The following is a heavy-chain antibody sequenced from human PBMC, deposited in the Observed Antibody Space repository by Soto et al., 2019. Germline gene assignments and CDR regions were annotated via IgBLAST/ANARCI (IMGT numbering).Heavy chain of an antibody. D-gene: IGHD3-10*01. CDR3: ARQFEHYYYYGMDV. V-gene: IGHV4-59*08. CDR2: IYYSGST. J-gene: IGHJ6*02. Sequence: QVQLQESGPGLVKPSETLSLTCTVSGGSISSYYWSWIRQPPGKGLEWIGYIYYSGSTNYNPSLKSRVTISVDTSKNQFSLKLSSVTDADTAVYYCARQFEHYYYYGMDVWGQGTTVTVSS. CDR1: GGSISSYY.